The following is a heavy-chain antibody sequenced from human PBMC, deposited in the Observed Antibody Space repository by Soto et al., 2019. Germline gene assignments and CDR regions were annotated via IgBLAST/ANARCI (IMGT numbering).Heavy chain of an antibody. D-gene: IGHD6-6*01. Sequence: QLVQSGSEVKKPGSSVKVSCQASGGTFRGHVVTWERQAPGQGLEWMGEFVPLVGTTNYAQRVSGRITIAAEESTSTAYMELRTLRSDDTAVYYCAAHGLVVSSPPYFDNWGQGTLVTVSS. V-gene: IGHV1-69*01. J-gene: IGHJ4*02. CDR2: FVPLVGTT. CDR3: AAHGLVVSSPPYFDN. CDR1: GGTFRGHV.